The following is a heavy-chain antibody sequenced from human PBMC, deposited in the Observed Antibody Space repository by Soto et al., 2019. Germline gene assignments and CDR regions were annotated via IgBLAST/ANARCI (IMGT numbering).Heavy chain of an antibody. CDR2: ISSSSRYI. J-gene: IGHJ6*02. CDR3: ARYDDSWSGYCMGPETPHFGMGV. D-gene: IGHD3-3*01. CDR1: GFLFSRYT. Sequence: GGSLSLPCAAYGFLFSRYTMLWVREAPGRGLEWVASISSSSRYIYQADSVKSRFTISRDKANNSLYLQMNSLRAEDTGAYFCARYDDSWSGYCMGPETPHFGMGVWGQGTTLTVSS. V-gene: IGHV3-21*01.